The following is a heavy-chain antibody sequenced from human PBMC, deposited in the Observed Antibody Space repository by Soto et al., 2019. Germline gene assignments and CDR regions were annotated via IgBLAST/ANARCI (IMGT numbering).Heavy chain of an antibody. J-gene: IGHJ3*02. CDR1: GFTFTSSA. CDR3: AADLSGWFGTVAAFDI. CDR2: IVVGSGNT. Sequence: ASVKVSCKASGFTFTSSAVEWVRQARGQRLEWIGWIVVGSGNTNYAQKFQERVTITRDMSTSTAYMELSSLRSEDTAVYYCAADLSGWFGTVAAFDIWGQGTMVTVSS. D-gene: IGHD3-10*01. V-gene: IGHV1-58*01.